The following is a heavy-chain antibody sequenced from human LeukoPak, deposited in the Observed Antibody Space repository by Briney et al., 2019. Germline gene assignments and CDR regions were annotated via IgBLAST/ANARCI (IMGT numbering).Heavy chain of an antibody. D-gene: IGHD3-22*01. Sequence: SETLSLTCTGSGGSVSTYYWSWVRQPPGKGLEWIGYIYYSGSSTYNPSLKSRVTISVDTSKIQFHLKLSSVTAADSAVYYCARGDPYYYDSSGFDYWGQGTLVTVSS. CDR1: GGSVSTYY. V-gene: IGHV4-59*08. J-gene: IGHJ4*02. CDR3: ARGDPYYYDSSGFDY. CDR2: IYYSGSS.